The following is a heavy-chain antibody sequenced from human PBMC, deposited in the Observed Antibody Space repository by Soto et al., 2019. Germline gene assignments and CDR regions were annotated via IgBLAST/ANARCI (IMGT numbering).Heavy chain of an antibody. V-gene: IGHV4-31*03. Sequence: PSETLSLTCTVSGGSISSGGYYWSWIRQHPGKGLEWIGYIYYSGSTYYNPSLKSRVTISVDTSKNQFSLKLSSVTAADTAVYYCARCEKMVYAIAAIDYYYSYGMDVGGQGTRVTVPS. CDR1: GGSISSGGYY. D-gene: IGHD2-8*01. J-gene: IGHJ6*02. CDR3: ARCEKMVYAIAAIDYYYSYGMDV. CDR2: IYYSGST.